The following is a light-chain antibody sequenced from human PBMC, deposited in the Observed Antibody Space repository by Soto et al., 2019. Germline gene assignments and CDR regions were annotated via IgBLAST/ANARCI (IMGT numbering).Light chain of an antibody. CDR1: QSLGGN. CDR2: GAS. Sequence: EIVMTQSPATLAVSPGDTVTLSCRASQSLGGNLAWYQQKPGRAHRLLIYGASSRATGIPDRFSGSGTGTDFTLTISSLQAADFAVYHCQHYNNWPITFGQGTRLEIK. J-gene: IGKJ5*01. CDR3: QHYNNWPIT. V-gene: IGKV3D-15*01.